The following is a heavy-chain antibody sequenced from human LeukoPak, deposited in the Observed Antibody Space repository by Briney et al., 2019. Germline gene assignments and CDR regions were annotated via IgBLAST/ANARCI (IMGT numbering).Heavy chain of an antibody. Sequence: ASVKVSCKASGYTFTSYDINWVRQATGQGLEWMGWMNPNSGNTGYAQKFQGRVTITRNTSISTAYMELSSLRSDDTAVYYCARERASYDFWSGYPFDPWGQGTLVTVSS. CDR1: GYTFTSYD. J-gene: IGHJ5*02. CDR2: MNPNSGNT. CDR3: ARERASYDFWSGYPFDP. V-gene: IGHV1-8*02. D-gene: IGHD3-3*01.